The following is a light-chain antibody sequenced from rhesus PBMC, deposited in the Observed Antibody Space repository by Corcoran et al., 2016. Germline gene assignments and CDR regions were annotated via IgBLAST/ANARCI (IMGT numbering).Light chain of an antibody. V-gene: IGKV3-24*04. CDR1: QSVSSY. CDR2: DAS. Sequence: EIVVTQSPATLALSPGERATLSCRPSQSVSSYLTWYQQKPGRAPRLLIYDASTRATGVPDRFSGSGSGTEFTLTISGLELEDVGVYFCLQSRKWPYTFGQGTKVEIK. J-gene: IGKJ2*01. CDR3: LQSRKWPYT.